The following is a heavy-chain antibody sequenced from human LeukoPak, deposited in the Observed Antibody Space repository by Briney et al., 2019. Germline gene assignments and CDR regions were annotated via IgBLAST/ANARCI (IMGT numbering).Heavy chain of an antibody. J-gene: IGHJ4*02. Sequence: SETLSLTCTVSGGSMNSYFWTWIRQPAGKGLEWIGRIYTSGNTNYNPSLKSRVTLSVDTSKNQFSLNLTSVTAADTAVYYCARELVGAASPRPPDYWGQGTLVTVSS. CDR3: ARELVGAASPRPPDY. V-gene: IGHV4-4*07. CDR2: IYTSGNT. D-gene: IGHD1-26*01. CDR1: GGSMNSYF.